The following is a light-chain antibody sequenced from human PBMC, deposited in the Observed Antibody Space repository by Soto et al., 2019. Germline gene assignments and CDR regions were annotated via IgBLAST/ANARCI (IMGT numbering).Light chain of an antibody. J-gene: IGLJ3*02. CDR2: SNH. CDR3: ASWDDSLNGPV. V-gene: IGLV1-44*01. Sequence: QSVLTQPPSASGTPGQSVAISCSGSSSNIGSHTVHWYQQLPGTAPKLLIYSNHQRPSGVPDRFSGSRSGTSGSLAISGLQSDDEADYYCASWDDSLNGPVFGGGTKVTVL. CDR1: SSNIGSHT.